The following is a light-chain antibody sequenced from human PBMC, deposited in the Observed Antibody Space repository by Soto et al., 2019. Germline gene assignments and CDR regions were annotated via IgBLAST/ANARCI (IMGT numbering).Light chain of an antibody. J-gene: IGKJ1*01. Sequence: EIVMTQSPATLSVSPGERATLSCRASQSVGSNLAWYQQKPGQAPRLLIYGASTRATDIPARFSGSGSGTEFALTINSLQSEGSAVYFCQQFNDWHRTFGQGTKVEI. CDR3: QQFNDWHRT. CDR1: QSVGSN. V-gene: IGKV3-15*01. CDR2: GAS.